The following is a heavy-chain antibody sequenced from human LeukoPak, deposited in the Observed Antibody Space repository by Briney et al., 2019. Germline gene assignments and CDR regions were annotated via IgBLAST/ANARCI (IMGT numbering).Heavy chain of an antibody. CDR2: IRYDGSNK. Sequence: GGSLRLSCAASGFTFSSYGMHWVRQAPGKGLEGVAFIRYDGSNKYYADSVKGRFTISRDNSKNTLYLQMNSLRAEDTAVYYCAKDHGLSSGWSDYSYFDLWGRGTLVTVSS. J-gene: IGHJ2*01. CDR3: AKDHGLSSGWSDYSYFDL. D-gene: IGHD6-19*01. V-gene: IGHV3-30*02. CDR1: GFTFSSYG.